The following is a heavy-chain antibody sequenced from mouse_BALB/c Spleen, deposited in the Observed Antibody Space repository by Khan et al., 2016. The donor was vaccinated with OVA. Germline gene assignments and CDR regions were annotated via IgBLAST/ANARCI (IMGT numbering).Heavy chain of an antibody. CDR2: ISYSGST. D-gene: IGHD2-3*01. Sequence: EVQLVESGPGLVKPSQSLSLTCTVTGYSITSDYAWNWIRQFPGNKLEWMGYISYSGSTSYNPSLKSRISITRDTSKNQFFLQLNSVTTEDTATYYCARDGSRNNYAMDYWGQGTAVTVSS. CDR3: ARDGSRNNYAMDY. CDR1: GYSITSDYA. V-gene: IGHV3-2*02. J-gene: IGHJ4*01.